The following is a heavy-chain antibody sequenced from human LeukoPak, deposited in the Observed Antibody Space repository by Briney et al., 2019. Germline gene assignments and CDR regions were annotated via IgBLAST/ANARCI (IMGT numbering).Heavy chain of an antibody. CDR1: GFTVSSNY. Sequence: AGGSLRLSCAASGFTVSSNYMSWVRQAPGKGLEWVSVIYRDGSTYYADSVKGRFTISRDNSKNTLYLQMNSLRAEDTAVYYCARDTYGKNYFDYWGRGTLVTVSS. CDR2: IYRDGST. V-gene: IGHV3-53*01. D-gene: IGHD3-10*01. CDR3: ARDTYGKNYFDY. J-gene: IGHJ4*02.